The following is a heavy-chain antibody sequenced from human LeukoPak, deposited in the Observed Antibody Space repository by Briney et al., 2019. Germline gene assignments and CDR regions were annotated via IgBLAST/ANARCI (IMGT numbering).Heavy chain of an antibody. CDR1: GGTFSSYA. V-gene: IGHV1-69*05. CDR2: IIPIFGTA. J-gene: IGHJ4*02. CDR3: AREGADFWSGYYFDY. D-gene: IGHD3-3*01. Sequence: SVKVSCXASGGTFSSYASSWVRQAPGQGLEWMGGIIPIFGTANYAQKFQGRVTITTDESTSTAYMELSSLRSEDTAVYYCAREGADFWSGYYFDYWGQGTLVTVSS.